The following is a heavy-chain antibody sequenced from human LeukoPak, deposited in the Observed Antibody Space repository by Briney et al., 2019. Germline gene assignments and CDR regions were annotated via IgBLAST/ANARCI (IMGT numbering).Heavy chain of an antibody. V-gene: IGHV4-39*07. Sequence: PSETLSLTCTVSGGSISSSSYYWGWIRQPPGKGLEWIGEINHSGSTNYNPSLKSRVTISVDTSKNQFSLKLSSVTAADTAVYYCARCVKYLWFGELTSRYYMDVWGKGTTVTISS. D-gene: IGHD3-10*01. J-gene: IGHJ6*03. CDR3: ARCVKYLWFGELTSRYYMDV. CDR1: GGSISSSSYY. CDR2: INHSGST.